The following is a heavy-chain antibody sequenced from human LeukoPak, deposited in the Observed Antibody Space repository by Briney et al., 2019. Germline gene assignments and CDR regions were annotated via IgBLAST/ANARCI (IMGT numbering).Heavy chain of an antibody. CDR3: ARVRHYYDSSGYYYVGWFDP. CDR2: IIPIFGTA. V-gene: IGHV1-69*05. D-gene: IGHD3-22*01. CDR1: GGTFSSYA. Sequence: SVKVSCKASGGTFSSYAISWVRQAPGQGLEWMGGIIPIFGTANYAQKFQGRVTITTDESTSTAYMELSSLRSEDTAVYYCARVRHYYDSSGYYYVGWFDPWGQGTLVTVSS. J-gene: IGHJ5*02.